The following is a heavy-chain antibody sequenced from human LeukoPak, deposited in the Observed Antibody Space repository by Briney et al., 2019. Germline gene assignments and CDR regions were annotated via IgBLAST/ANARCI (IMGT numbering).Heavy chain of an antibody. J-gene: IGHJ4*02. CDR1: GYTFTSYD. D-gene: IGHD5-18*01. CDR3: AIGGYSYGPGDY. V-gene: IGHV1-8*01. Sequence: ASVKVSCKASGYTFTSYDINWVRQATGQGLEWMGWMNPNSGNTGYVQKFQGRVTMTRNTSISTAYMELSSLRSEDTAVYYCAIGGYSYGPGDYWGQGTLVTVSS. CDR2: MNPNSGNT.